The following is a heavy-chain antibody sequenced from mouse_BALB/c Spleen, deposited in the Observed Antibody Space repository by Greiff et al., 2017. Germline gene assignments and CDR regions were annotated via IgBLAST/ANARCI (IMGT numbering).Heavy chain of an antibody. Sequence: DVMLVESGGGLVKPGGSLKLSCAASGFTFSSYAMSWVRQSPEKRLEWVAEISSGGSYTYYPDTVTGRFTISRDNAKNTLYLEMSSLRSEDTAMYYCARDLYYYGYYAMDYWGQGTSVTVSS. V-gene: IGHV5-9-4*01. CDR2: ISSGGSYT. CDR1: GFTFSSYA. CDR3: ARDLYYYGYYAMDY. D-gene: IGHD1-1*01. J-gene: IGHJ4*01.